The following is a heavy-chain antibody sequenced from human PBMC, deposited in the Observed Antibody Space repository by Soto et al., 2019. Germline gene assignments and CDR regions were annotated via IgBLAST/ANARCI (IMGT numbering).Heavy chain of an antibody. Sequence: SETLSLTCTVSGGSISSYYWSWIRQPPGKGLEWIGYIYYSGSTNYNPSLKSRVTISVDTSKNQFSLKLSSVTAADTAVYYCARAYDTNWFDPWGQGTRVTVSS. D-gene: IGHD2-8*01. J-gene: IGHJ5*02. CDR3: ARAYDTNWFDP. CDR2: IYYSGST. CDR1: GGSISSYY. V-gene: IGHV4-59*01.